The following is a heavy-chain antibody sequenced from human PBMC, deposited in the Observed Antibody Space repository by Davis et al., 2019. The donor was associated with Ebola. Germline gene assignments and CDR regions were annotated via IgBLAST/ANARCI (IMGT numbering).Heavy chain of an antibody. J-gene: IGHJ6*02. Sequence: ASVKVSCKASGYTFTSYAMHWVRQAPGQRLEWMGWINAGNGNTKYSQKFQGRVTITRDTSASTAYMELSSLRSEDTAVYYCARDGAQSILFRNYYGMDVWGQGTTVTVSS. CDR1: GYTFTSYA. CDR2: INAGNGNT. D-gene: IGHD2-21*01. CDR3: ARDGAQSILFRNYYGMDV. V-gene: IGHV1-3*01.